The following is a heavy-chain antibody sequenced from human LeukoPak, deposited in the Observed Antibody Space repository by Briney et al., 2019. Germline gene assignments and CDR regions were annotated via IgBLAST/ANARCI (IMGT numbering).Heavy chain of an antibody. CDR1: GFTVSSNY. Sequence: GGSLRLSCAASGFTVSSNYMSWVRQAPGKGLEWVSVIYSGGSTYYADSVKGRFTISRDNSKNTLYLQMNSLRAEDTAVYYCARDPLGYYDSSGPRGYWGQGTLVTVSS. CDR2: IYSGGST. D-gene: IGHD3-22*01. V-gene: IGHV3-53*01. CDR3: ARDPLGYYDSSGPRGY. J-gene: IGHJ4*02.